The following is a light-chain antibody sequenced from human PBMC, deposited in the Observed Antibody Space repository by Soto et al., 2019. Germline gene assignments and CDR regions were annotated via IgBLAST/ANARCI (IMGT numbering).Light chain of an antibody. CDR3: TSYATGDTFP. CDR1: NSDIGGYNY. Sequence: QSVLTQPASVSGSPGQSITISCTGTNSDIGGYNYVSWYRHHPGKAPKLMIYGVTNRPSGVSNRFSGSKSGNTASLTVSGLQAEDEADYYCTSYATGDTFPFGGGTKLTVL. J-gene: IGLJ2*01. CDR2: GVT. V-gene: IGLV2-14*01.